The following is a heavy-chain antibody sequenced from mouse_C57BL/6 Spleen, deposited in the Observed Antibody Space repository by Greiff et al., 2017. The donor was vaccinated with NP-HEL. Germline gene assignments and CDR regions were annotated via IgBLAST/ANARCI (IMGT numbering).Heavy chain of an antibody. Sequence: QVQLQQPGTELVKPGASVKLSCKASGYTFTSYWMHWVKQRPGQGLEWIGNINPSNGGTNYNEKFKSKATLTVDKSSSTAYMQLSSLTSEDSAVYDCARIDYYGSHYFDYWGQGTTLTVSS. V-gene: IGHV1-53*01. CDR2: INPSNGGT. CDR1: GYTFTSYW. CDR3: ARIDYYGSHYFDY. D-gene: IGHD1-1*01. J-gene: IGHJ2*01.